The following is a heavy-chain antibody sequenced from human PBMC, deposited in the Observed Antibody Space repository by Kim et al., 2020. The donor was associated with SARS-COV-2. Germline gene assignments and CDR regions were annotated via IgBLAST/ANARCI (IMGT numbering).Heavy chain of an antibody. CDR1: GFTFDDYA. CDR2: ISWNSGSI. J-gene: IGHJ6*02. CDR3: AKGRLVIIPGDYYYYGMDV. D-gene: IGHD3-9*01. V-gene: IGHV3-9*01. Sequence: GGSLRLSCAASGFTFDDYAMHWVRQAPGKGLEWVAGISWNSGSIGYADSVKGRFTISRDNAKNSLYLQMNSLRAEDTALYYCAKGRLVIIPGDYYYYGMDVWGQGTPVNGSS.